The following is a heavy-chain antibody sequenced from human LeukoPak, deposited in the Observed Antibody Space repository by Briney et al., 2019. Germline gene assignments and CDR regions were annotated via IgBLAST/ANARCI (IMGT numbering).Heavy chain of an antibody. CDR3: ARDRYSGYDWDFDY. Sequence: ASVKVSCKASGYTFTGYYMQWVRQAPGQGLEWMGRINPNSGGTNYAQKFQGRVTMTRDTFISTAYMELSRLRSDDTAVYYCARDRYSGYDWDFDYWGQGTLVTVSS. J-gene: IGHJ4*02. CDR2: INPNSGGT. V-gene: IGHV1-2*06. D-gene: IGHD5-12*01. CDR1: GYTFTGYY.